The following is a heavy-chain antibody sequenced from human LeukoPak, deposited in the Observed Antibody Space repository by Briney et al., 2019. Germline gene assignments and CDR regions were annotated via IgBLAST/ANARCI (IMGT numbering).Heavy chain of an antibody. CDR2: IYTSGST. Sequence: SETLSLTCTVSGGSISSGSYYWSWIRQPAGKGLGWIGRIYTSGSTNYNPSLKSRVTISVDTSKNQFSLKLSSVTAADTAVYYCVRAEISIAAAGDYWGQGTLVTVSS. CDR1: GGSISSGSYY. J-gene: IGHJ4*02. CDR3: VRAEISIAAAGDY. D-gene: IGHD6-13*01. V-gene: IGHV4-61*02.